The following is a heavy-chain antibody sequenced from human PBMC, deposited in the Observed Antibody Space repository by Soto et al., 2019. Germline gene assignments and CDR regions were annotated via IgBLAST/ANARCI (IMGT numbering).Heavy chain of an antibody. CDR1: GGSISSSSYY. D-gene: IGHD6-19*01. Sequence: QLQLQESGPGLVKPSETLSLTCTVSGGSISSSSYYWGWIRQPPGKGLEWIGSIYYSGSTYYNPSLKSRVTISVDTSKNQFSLKLSSVTAADTAVYYCARDPSGWYERRYAFDIWGQGTMVTVSS. CDR3: ARDPSGWYERRYAFDI. CDR2: IYYSGST. J-gene: IGHJ3*02. V-gene: IGHV4-39*02.